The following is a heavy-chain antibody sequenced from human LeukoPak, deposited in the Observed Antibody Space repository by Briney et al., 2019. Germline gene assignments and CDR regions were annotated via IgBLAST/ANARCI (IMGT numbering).Heavy chain of an antibody. CDR3: ARDRSYGAFAS. V-gene: IGHV3-30*04. CDR1: GFTFSSYA. D-gene: IGHD1-26*01. Sequence: GGSLRLSCAASGFTFSSYAFHWVRQAPGKGLEWVAVISADGTSQKYADSVKGRFTISRDDSKNTLHLQMSSLRAEDTALYYCARDRSYGAFASWGQGTLVTVSS. J-gene: IGHJ4*02. CDR2: ISADGTSQ.